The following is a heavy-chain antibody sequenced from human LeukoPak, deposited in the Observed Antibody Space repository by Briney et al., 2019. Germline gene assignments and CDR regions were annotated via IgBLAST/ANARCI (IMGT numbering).Heavy chain of an antibody. J-gene: IGHJ4*02. CDR1: GFTFSSYE. D-gene: IGHD6-19*01. CDR3: ARRSGIAVAGAFDY. V-gene: IGHV3-23*01. CDR2: ISGSGDST. Sequence: EAGGSLRLSCAASGFTFSSYEMNWVRQAPGKGLEWVSGISGSGDSTYYADSVKGRFTISRDNSKNTLYLQMNSLRAEDTAVYYCARRSGIAVAGAFDYWGQGTLVTVSS.